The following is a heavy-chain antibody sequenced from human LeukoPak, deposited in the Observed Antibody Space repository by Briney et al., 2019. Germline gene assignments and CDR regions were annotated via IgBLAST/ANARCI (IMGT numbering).Heavy chain of an antibody. CDR2: ISGSGGST. CDR3: AKAVGYSYGYDDAFDI. CDR1: GFTLSSYA. J-gene: IGHJ3*02. Sequence: PGGSLRLSCAASGFTLSSYAMSWVRQAPGKGLEWVSAISGSGGSTYYADSVKGRFTISRDNSKNTLYLQMNSLRAEDTAVYYCAKAVGYSYGYDDAFDIWGQGTMVTVSS. D-gene: IGHD5-18*01. V-gene: IGHV3-23*01.